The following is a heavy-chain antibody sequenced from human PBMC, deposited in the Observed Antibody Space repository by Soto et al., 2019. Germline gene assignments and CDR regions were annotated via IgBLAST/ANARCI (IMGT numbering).Heavy chain of an antibody. CDR3: AEGTNGMDV. V-gene: IGHV1-69*02. CDR2: IIPILGIA. J-gene: IGHJ6*02. CDR1: GGTFSSYT. Sequence: QVQLVQSGAEVKKPGSSVKVSCKASGGTFSSYTISWVRQAPGQGLEWMGRIIPILGIANYAQKFQGRVTXXADKSTSTAYMELSSLRSEDTAVYYCAEGTNGMDVWGQGTTVTVSS. D-gene: IGHD3-10*01.